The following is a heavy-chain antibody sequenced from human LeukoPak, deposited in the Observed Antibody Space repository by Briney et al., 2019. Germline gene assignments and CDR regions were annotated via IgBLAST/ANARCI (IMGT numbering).Heavy chain of an antibody. J-gene: IGHJ3*02. V-gene: IGHV3-7*01. CDR3: ARDVTMIVVAHAPMAFDI. CDR1: GFTFSSYW. CDR2: IKQDGSEK. D-gene: IGHD3-22*01. Sequence: PGGSLRLSCAASGFTFSSYWMSWVRQAPGKGLEGVANIKQDGSEKYYVDSVKGRFTISRDNAKNSLYLQMNSLRAEDTAVYYCARDVTMIVVAHAPMAFDIWGQGTMVTVSS.